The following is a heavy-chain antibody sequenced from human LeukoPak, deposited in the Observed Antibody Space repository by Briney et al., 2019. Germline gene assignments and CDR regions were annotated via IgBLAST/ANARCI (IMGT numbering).Heavy chain of an antibody. CDR1: GYTFTGYY. V-gene: IGHV1-2*02. CDR3: ATVVTARYYYYMDV. Sequence: ASVKVSCKASGYTFTGYYMHWVRQAPGQGLEWMGWINPNSGGTNYAQKFQGRVTMTEDTSTDTAYMELSSLRSEDTAVYYCATVVTARYYYYMDVWGKGTTVTISS. D-gene: IGHD2-21*02. J-gene: IGHJ6*03. CDR2: INPNSGGT.